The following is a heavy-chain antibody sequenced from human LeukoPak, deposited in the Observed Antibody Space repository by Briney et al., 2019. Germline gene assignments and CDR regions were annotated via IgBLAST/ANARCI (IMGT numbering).Heavy chain of an antibody. D-gene: IGHD1-14*01. J-gene: IGHJ5*02. CDR2: IYPGDSDT. Sequence: GESLKISCKGSGYSFTSYWIAWVRQMPGKGLEWMGIIYPGDSDTRYSPSFQGQVTIPADKSIRTAYLQWSSLKASDTAMYYCARVDRAHNWFDPWSQGTLVTVSS. V-gene: IGHV5-51*01. CDR3: ARVDRAHNWFDP. CDR1: GYSFTSYW.